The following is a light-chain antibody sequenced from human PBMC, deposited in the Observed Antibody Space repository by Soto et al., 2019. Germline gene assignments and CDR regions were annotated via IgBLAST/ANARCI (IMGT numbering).Light chain of an antibody. CDR2: GAS. V-gene: IGKV3-20*01. J-gene: IGKJ4*01. CDR3: EQFGSAPLT. CDR1: QSVSSSY. Sequence: EIGLTQSPGTLSLSPGERATLSCRASQSVSSSYLAWYQQKPGQSARLLIYGASSRATGIPDRFSGSGSGTEFTLIITRLEPEEYAVYYCEQFGSAPLTFGGGTKVAIK.